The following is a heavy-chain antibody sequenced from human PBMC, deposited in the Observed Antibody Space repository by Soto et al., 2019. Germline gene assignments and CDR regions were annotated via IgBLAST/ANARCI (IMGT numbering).Heavy chain of an antibody. Sequence: SEILSLTCFVSGYFIGAGGYYWSWIRHHPGKGLEWIGSFYSSGSIIYNPSLRSRVSISGDMSTNQFSMSLTSVTAADTARYYCARMYSSGSGWFHPWGQGTLVTVSS. CDR1: GYFIGAGGYY. J-gene: IGHJ5*02. CDR3: ARMYSSGSGWFHP. D-gene: IGHD6-19*01. V-gene: IGHV4-31*02. CDR2: FYSSGSI.